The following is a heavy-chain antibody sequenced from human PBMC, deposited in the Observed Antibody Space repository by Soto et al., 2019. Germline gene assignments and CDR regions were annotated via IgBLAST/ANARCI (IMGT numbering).Heavy chain of an antibody. CDR3: ASNNNVLTGSYYYGMAV. V-gene: IGHV1-69*12. CDR1: GGTFSSYA. D-gene: IGHD3-9*01. CDR2: IIPIFGTA. Sequence: QVQLVQSGAEVKKPGSSVKVSCKASGGTFSSYAISWVRQAPGQGLEWMGGIIPIFGTANYAQKFQGRVTIVADDSTSTAYMELSTLRSEDTAVFYCASNNNVLTGSYYYGMAVWGQGTTVTVSS. J-gene: IGHJ6*02.